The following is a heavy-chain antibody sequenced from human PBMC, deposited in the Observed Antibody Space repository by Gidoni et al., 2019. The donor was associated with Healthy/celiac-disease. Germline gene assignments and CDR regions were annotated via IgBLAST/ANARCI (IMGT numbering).Heavy chain of an antibody. CDR3: ARQMATIRDGMDV. V-gene: IGHV5-51*01. CDR1: GYSFTSHW. CDR2: IDPGDSDT. J-gene: IGHJ6*02. Sequence: EVQLVQSGAEVKKPGAALTTSCKGSGYSFTSHWIGWVLQMPGKGLAWSGIIDPGDSDTGYSPSFQGQVTISADKSISTAYLQWSSLKASDTAMYYCARQMATIRDGMDVWGQGTTVTVSS. D-gene: IGHD5-12*01.